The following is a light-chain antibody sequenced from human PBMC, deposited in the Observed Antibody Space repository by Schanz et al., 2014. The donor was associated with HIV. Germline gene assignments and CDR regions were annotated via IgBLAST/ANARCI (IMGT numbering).Light chain of an antibody. Sequence: TVLRQRPSASATPGQRITILFSFLRSSLGCSSFYWYRQRPGTAPKLLIHNNDQRPSGVPDRFSGSKSGTSASLTISGLQSDDEAEYYCATWDITLNGPVFGGGTKLTVL. J-gene: IGLJ2*01. V-gene: IGLV1-44*01. CDR1: RSSLGCSS. CDR3: ATWDITLNGPV. CDR2: NND.